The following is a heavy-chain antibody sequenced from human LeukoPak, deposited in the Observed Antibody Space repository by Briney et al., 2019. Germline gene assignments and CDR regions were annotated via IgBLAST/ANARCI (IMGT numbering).Heavy chain of an antibody. D-gene: IGHD2-2*01. V-gene: IGHV1-69*13. J-gene: IGHJ4*02. CDR2: IIPIFGTA. CDR1: GGTFSSYA. Sequence: SVKVSCKASGGTFSSYAISWVRQAPGQGLEWMGGIIPIFGTANYAQKFQGRVTITADESTSTAYMELSSLRSEDTAVYYCATKAGVVPAAMSLDFDYWGQGTLVTVSS. CDR3: ATKAGVVPAAMSLDFDY.